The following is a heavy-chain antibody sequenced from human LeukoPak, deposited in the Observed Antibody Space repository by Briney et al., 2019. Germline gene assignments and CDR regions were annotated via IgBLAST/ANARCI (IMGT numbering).Heavy chain of an antibody. CDR3: ARGMGYCSSTSCRNWFDP. CDR1: GGFFSGYY. Sequence: KPSETLSLTCAVYGGFFSGYYWSWIRQPPGKGLEWIGEINHSGSTNYNPSLKSRVTISVDTSKNQFSLKLSSVTAADTAVYYCARGMGYCSSTSCRNWFDPWGQGTLVTVSS. V-gene: IGHV4-34*01. J-gene: IGHJ5*02. CDR2: INHSGST. D-gene: IGHD2-2*01.